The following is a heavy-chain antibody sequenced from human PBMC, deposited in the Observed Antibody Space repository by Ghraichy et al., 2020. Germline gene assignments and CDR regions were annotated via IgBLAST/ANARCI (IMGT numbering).Heavy chain of an antibody. CDR3: AKTHTGYSSGWDYFDY. CDR2: ISYDGSNK. D-gene: IGHD6-19*01. V-gene: IGHV3-30*18. CDR1: GFTFSSYG. Sequence: GESLNISCAASGFTFSSYGMHWVRQAPGKGLEWVAVISYDGSNKYYADSVKGRFTISRDNSKNTLYLQMNSLRAEDTAVYYCAKTHTGYSSGWDYFDYWGQGTLVTVSS. J-gene: IGHJ4*02.